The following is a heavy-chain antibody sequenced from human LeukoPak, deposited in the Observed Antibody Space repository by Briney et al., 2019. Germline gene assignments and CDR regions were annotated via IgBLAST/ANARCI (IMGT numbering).Heavy chain of an antibody. Sequence: GASVKVSCKASGYTFTSYGISWVRQAPGQGLEWMGWISTYNGNTNYAQKLQGRVSMTTDTSTSTAYMDLRSLRSDDTAVYYCARGSSSGWSQMPFDYWGQGTLVTVSS. V-gene: IGHV1-18*01. CDR2: ISTYNGNT. D-gene: IGHD6-19*01. CDR3: ARGSSSGWSQMPFDY. J-gene: IGHJ4*02. CDR1: GYTFTSYG.